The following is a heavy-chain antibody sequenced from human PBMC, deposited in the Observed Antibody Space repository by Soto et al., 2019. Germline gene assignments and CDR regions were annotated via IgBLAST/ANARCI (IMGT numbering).Heavy chain of an antibody. D-gene: IGHD3-22*01. CDR3: ARDSPSGYYYSSGYYWDAFDI. CDR2: ISSSSSYI. Sequence: GGSLRLSCAASGFTFSSYSMNWVRQAPGKGLEWVSSISSSSSYIYYADSVKGRFTISRDNAKNSLYQQMNSLRAEDTAVYYCARDSPSGYYYSSGYYWDAFDIWGQGTMVTVSS. J-gene: IGHJ3*02. CDR1: GFTFSSYS. V-gene: IGHV3-21*01.